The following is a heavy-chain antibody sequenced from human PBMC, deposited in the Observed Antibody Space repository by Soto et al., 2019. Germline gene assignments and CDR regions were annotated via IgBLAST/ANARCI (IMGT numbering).Heavy chain of an antibody. CDR2: IIPIFGTA. CDR1: RVAFSKFI. CDR3: AKVRYSSPMGYYYGMDV. D-gene: IGHD6-19*01. Sequence: ASVKVSCKASRVAFSKFIVTWVRQAPGLVLEWVGGIIPIFGTANYAQKFQGRVTITADESTSTAYMEVNNLRSEDTAVYYCAKVRYSSPMGYYYGMDVWGQGTTVTVSS. J-gene: IGHJ6*02. V-gene: IGHV1-69*13.